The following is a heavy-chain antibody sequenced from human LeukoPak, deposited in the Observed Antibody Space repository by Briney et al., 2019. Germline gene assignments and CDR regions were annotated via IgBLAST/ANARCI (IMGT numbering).Heavy chain of an antibody. J-gene: IGHJ4*02. Sequence: GGSLRLSCAASGFAFSSYAMHWVRQAPGKGLEWVAVISYDGSNKYYADSVKGRFTISRDNSKNALYLQMNSLRAEDTAVYYCARDVVLRFLEWSPPGDYWGQGTLVTVSS. CDR3: ARDVVLRFLEWSPPGDY. D-gene: IGHD3-3*01. CDR2: ISYDGSNK. CDR1: GFAFSSYA. V-gene: IGHV3-30-3*01.